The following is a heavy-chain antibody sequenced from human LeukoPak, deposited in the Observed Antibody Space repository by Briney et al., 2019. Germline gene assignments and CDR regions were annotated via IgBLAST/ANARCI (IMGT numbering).Heavy chain of an antibody. CDR3: ARDKAEWLVYIGDAFDI. CDR2: IYISGST. V-gene: IGHV4-4*07. J-gene: IGHJ3*02. Sequence: SETLSLTCTVSGGSISSYYWSWIRQPAGKGLEWIGRIYISGSTNYNPSLKSRVTISVDKSKNQFSLKLSSVTAADTAVYYCARDKAEWLVYIGDAFDIWGQGTMVIVSS. D-gene: IGHD6-19*01. CDR1: GGSISSYY.